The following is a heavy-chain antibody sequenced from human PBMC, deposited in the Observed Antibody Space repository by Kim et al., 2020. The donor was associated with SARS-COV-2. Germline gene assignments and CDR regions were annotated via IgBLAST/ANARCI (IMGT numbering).Heavy chain of an antibody. CDR2: ISSSSSYI. Sequence: GGSLRLSCAASGFTFSSYSMNWVRQAPGKGLEWVSSISSSSSYIYYADSVKGRFTISRDNAKNSLYLQMNSLRAEDTAVYYCARGPRGYSYGPSDYWGQGNLVSVSS. J-gene: IGHJ4*02. CDR1: GFTFSSYS. CDR3: ARGPRGYSYGPSDY. D-gene: IGHD5-18*01. V-gene: IGHV3-21*01.